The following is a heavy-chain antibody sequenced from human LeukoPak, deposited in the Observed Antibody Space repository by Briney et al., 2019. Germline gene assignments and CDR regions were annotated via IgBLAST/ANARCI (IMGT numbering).Heavy chain of an antibody. Sequence: GASVKVSCTASGYRFTSYGISWVRQAPGQGLEWMGWISAFNVNTNNAQNFQGRVTMTTDTSTSTAYMELRSLRPDDTAVYYCARDRDGYNGGDYWGQGTLVTVSS. CDR3: ARDRDGYNGGDY. D-gene: IGHD5-24*01. CDR2: ISAFNVNT. J-gene: IGHJ4*02. V-gene: IGHV1-18*01. CDR1: GYRFTSYG.